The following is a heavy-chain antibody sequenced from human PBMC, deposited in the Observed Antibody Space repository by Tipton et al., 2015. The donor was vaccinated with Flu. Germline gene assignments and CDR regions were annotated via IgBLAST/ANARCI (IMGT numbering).Heavy chain of an antibody. CDR2: IDWDDDK. Sequence: LVKPSQTLTLTCSFSGFSLSTREMCVSWIRQPPGKALEWLARIDWDDDKYYSTSLKTRLTISKDTSKNQVVLTMTNMDPVDTATYYCARVTYSSGVLTPPDYWGQGTLVTVSS. CDR1: GFSLSTREMC. CDR3: ARVTYSSGVLTPPDY. D-gene: IGHD6-19*01. V-gene: IGHV2-70*11. J-gene: IGHJ4*02.